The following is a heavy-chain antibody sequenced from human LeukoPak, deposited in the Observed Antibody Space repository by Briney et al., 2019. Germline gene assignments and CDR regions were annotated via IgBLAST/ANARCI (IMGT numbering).Heavy chain of an antibody. D-gene: IGHD3-10*02. J-gene: IGHJ6*04. CDR1: GFTFGDYA. Sequence: GGSLRLSCAASGFTFGDYAISWVRQAPGKGLEWVSYISSSGSTIYYADSVKGRFTISRDNAKNSLYLQMNSLRAEDTAVYYCAELGITMIGGVWGKGTTVTISS. CDR3: AELGITMIGGV. CDR2: ISSSGSTI. V-gene: IGHV3-48*03.